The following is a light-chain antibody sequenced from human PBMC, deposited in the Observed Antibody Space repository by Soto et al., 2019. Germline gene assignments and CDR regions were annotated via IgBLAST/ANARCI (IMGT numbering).Light chain of an antibody. J-gene: IGLJ2*01. CDR1: SSDVGGYNY. Sequence: QSVLTQPASASGSPGQSITISCTGTSSDVGGYNYVSWYQQHPGKAPKLMIYDVSNRPSGVSNRFSGSKSGNTASLTISGLQAEDEADYYCSSYTSSSTLVFGGGTKGTVL. V-gene: IGLV2-14*01. CDR2: DVS. CDR3: SSYTSSSTLV.